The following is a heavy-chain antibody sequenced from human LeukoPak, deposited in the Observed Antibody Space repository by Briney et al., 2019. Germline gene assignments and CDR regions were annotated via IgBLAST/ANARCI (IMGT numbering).Heavy chain of an antibody. CDR2: INPSGGIT. J-gene: IGHJ3*02. V-gene: IGHV1-46*01. Sequence: ASVKVSCKASGYTFTRYYMHWVRQAPGQGLEWMGIINPSGGITNYAQKFQVRVTMTRDMSTSTVYMELSSLRSEDTAVYYCARERSSGYNDAFDIWGQGTMVTVSS. CDR1: GYTFTRYY. D-gene: IGHD3-22*01. CDR3: ARERSSGYNDAFDI.